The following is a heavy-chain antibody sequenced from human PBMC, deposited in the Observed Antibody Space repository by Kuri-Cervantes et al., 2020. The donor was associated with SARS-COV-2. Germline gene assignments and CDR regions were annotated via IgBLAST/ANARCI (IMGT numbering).Heavy chain of an antibody. V-gene: IGHV3-49*04. CDR2: IRSKAYGGTT. CDR1: GFTFGDYA. CDR3: TRGRYSSSWYPDY. J-gene: IGHJ4*02. D-gene: IGHD6-13*01. Sequence: GESLKISCTASGFTFGDYATSWVRQAPGKGLEWVGFIRSKAYGGTTEYAASVKGRFTISRDDSKSIAYLQMNSLKTEDTAVYYCTRGRYSSSWYPDYWGQGTLVTVSS.